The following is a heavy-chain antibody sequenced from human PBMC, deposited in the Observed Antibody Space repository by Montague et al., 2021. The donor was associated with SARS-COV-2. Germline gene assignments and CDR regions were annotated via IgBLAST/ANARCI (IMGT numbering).Heavy chain of an antibody. V-gene: IGHV4-39*01. CDR1: GGSVSSSPYY. J-gene: IGHJ6*03. Sequence: SETLSLTCTVSGGSVSSSPYYWGWIRQPPGRGLEWVGSISYSGRTYFSPSLKSRLTISVDSSENQFSLKLSSVTAADTAVYYCASTYYYGSATYDYNYYMDVWGKGTTVTVSS. D-gene: IGHD3-10*01. CDR3: ASTYYYGSATYDYNYYMDV. CDR2: ISYSGRT.